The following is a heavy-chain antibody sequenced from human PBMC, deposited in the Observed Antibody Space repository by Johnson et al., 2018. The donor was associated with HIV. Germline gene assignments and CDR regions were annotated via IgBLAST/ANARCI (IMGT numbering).Heavy chain of an antibody. CDR2: IRYDGSNK. V-gene: IGHV3-30*02. Sequence: QMLLVESGGGLVQPGGSLRLSCAAFDFTSSNYWMSWVRQAPGKGLEWVAFIRYDGSNKYYADSVKGRFTISRDNSYNTLYLQMNSLRDEDTAVYYCAKNFGKILAAGGLEVGDAFDIWGQGTMVIVSS. D-gene: IGHD6-13*01. J-gene: IGHJ3*02. CDR3: AKNFGKILAAGGLEVGDAFDI. CDR1: DFTSSNYW.